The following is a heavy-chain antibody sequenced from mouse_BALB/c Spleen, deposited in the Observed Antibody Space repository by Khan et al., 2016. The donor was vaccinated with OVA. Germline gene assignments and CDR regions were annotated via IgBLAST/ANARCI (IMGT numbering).Heavy chain of an antibody. V-gene: IGHV1S29*02. J-gene: IGHJ3*01. Sequence: VQLQQSGPELVKPGAAVKISCKASGYTFTDYTMDWVKQSHGKSLEWIGYIFPNNGGTGYNQKFKTKATLTVDNSSSRAYMELRSLTSEDSAVYYCGRSGYGSFAYWGQGTLVTVSA. CDR3: GRSGYGSFAY. CDR2: IFPNNGGT. CDR1: GYTFTDYT. D-gene: IGHD1-2*01.